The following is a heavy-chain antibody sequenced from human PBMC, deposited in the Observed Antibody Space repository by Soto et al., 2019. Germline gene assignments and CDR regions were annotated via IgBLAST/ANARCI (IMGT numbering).Heavy chain of an antibody. CDR3: ARGDIVVVPAAIGYYYYYMDV. V-gene: IGHV1-8*01. Sequence: QVQLVQSGAEVKKPGASVKVSCKASGYTFTSYDINWVRQATGQGLEWMGWMNPNSGNTGYAQKFQGRVTMTRNTSISTAYMELSSLRSEDTAVYYCARGDIVVVPAAIGYYYYYMDVWGKGTTVTVSS. CDR1: GYTFTSYD. D-gene: IGHD2-2*01. CDR2: MNPNSGNT. J-gene: IGHJ6*03.